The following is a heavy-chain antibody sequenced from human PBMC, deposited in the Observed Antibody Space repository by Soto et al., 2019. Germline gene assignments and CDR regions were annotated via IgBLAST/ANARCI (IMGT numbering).Heavy chain of an antibody. CDR2: IYYSGST. CDR1: GGSISSGGYY. V-gene: IGHV4-31*03. D-gene: IGHD3-22*01. Sequence: TLSLTCTVSGGSISSGGYYWSWIRQHPGEGLEWSGYIYYSGSTYYNPSLRSRGTISVDTSKNQFSMKLSSVTTADTAVYYCARDWSTYYDSSGYYGDAFDIWGQGTMVTVSS. CDR3: ARDWSTYYDSSGYYGDAFDI. J-gene: IGHJ3*02.